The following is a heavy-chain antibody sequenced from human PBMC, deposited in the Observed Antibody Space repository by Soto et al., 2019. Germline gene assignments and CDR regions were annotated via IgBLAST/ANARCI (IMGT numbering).Heavy chain of an antibody. CDR2: ISSSGSTI. CDR1: GFTFSSYE. D-gene: IGHD3-9*01. Sequence: TGGSLRLSCAASGFTFSSYEMNWVRQAPGKGLEWVSYISSSGSTIYYADSVKGRFTISRDNAKNSLYLQMNSLRAEDTAVYYCAGVYYDILTGYYLSAKYGMDVWGQGTTVTVSS. CDR3: AGVYYDILTGYYLSAKYGMDV. V-gene: IGHV3-48*03. J-gene: IGHJ6*02.